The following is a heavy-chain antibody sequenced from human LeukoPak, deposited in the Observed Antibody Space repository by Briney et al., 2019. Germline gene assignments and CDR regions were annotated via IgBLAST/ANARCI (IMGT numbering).Heavy chain of an antibody. CDR3: ASSGWYEGGVY. V-gene: IGHV4-38-2*02. CDR2: IYHNGDT. CDR1: GYSISSGHY. D-gene: IGHD6-19*01. J-gene: IGHJ4*02. Sequence: SETLSLTCTVSGYSISSGHYWGWIRQPPGKGLEWIGSIYHNGDTYYNPSLKSRVAISVDTSKNQFSLKLNSVTAADTAVYYCASSGWYEGGVYWGQGTLVTVSS.